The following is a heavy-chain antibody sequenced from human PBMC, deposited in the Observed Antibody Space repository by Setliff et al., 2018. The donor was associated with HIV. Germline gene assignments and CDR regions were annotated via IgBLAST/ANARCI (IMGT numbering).Heavy chain of an antibody. Sequence: PSETLSLTCAVYGGSFSGYYWSWIRQPPGRGLEWIGEINHSGITNYNPSLKSRVTISVDTSKNQFSLKLSSVSAADTAVYYCARVSKTYWYSIPRDYYHHMDVWGKGTTVTV. CDR3: ARVSKTYWYSIPRDYYHHMDV. CDR1: GGSFSGYY. V-gene: IGHV4-34*01. J-gene: IGHJ6*03. CDR2: INHSGIT. D-gene: IGHD2-8*02.